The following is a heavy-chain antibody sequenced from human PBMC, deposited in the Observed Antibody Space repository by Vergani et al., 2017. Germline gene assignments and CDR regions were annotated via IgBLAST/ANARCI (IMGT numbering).Heavy chain of an antibody. CDR1: GYTLGSFY. CDR3: AREQLSDLLGGRGNPDHYGMDV. CDR2: INPSPEST. J-gene: IGHJ6*02. D-gene: IGHD2/OR15-2a*01. V-gene: IGHV1-46*03. Sequence: QVQLVQSGAEVGKPGASVKISCKASGYTLGSFYMHWVRQAPGQGLDWMGIINPSPESTYYAEKFQGRVTMSRDMSTNTVYLELSSLRFEDTAVYYCAREQLSDLLGGRGNPDHYGMDVWGQGTTVTVSS.